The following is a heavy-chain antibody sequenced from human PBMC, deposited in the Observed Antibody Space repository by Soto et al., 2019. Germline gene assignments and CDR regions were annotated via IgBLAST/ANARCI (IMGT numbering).Heavy chain of an antibody. J-gene: IGHJ6*03. CDR1: GFTFDDYA. Sequence: SLRLSCAASGFTFDDYAMHWVRQAPGKGLEWVSGISWNSGSIGYADSVKGRFTISRDNAKNSLYLQMNSLRAEDTALYYCAKESRYYYMDVWGKGTTVTVSS. V-gene: IGHV3-9*01. CDR3: AKESRYYYMDV. CDR2: ISWNSGSI.